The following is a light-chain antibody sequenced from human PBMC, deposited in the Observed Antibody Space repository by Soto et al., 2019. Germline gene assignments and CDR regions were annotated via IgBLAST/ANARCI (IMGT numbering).Light chain of an antibody. CDR1: QSVISTY. Sequence: EIELTQSPRTLSLSPAGRATLSCRASQSVISTYLTWYQQTPGRAPSLLIHGASTTATSIPDTFIGSGSGTDFTLPTSRLEPADFAVYYCQQYGTSPGYTFGQGTRLEIK. V-gene: IGKV3-20*01. J-gene: IGKJ5*01. CDR2: GAS. CDR3: QQYGTSPGYT.